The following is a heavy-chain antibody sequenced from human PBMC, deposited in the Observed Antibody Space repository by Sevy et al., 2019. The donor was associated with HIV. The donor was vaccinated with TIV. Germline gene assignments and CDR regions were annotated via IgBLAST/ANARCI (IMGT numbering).Heavy chain of an antibody. CDR2: ISSSGSTI. V-gene: IGHV3-11*01. J-gene: IGHJ4*02. CDR3: AREDMATTRGPFDY. D-gene: IGHD5-12*01. CDR1: GFTFSDYY. Sequence: GSLRLSCAASGFTFSDYYMTWIRQAPGKGLEWVSYISSSGSTIYYADSVKGRFTISRDNAKNSLYLQMNSLRAEDTAVHYCAREDMATTRGPFDYWGQGTLVTVSS.